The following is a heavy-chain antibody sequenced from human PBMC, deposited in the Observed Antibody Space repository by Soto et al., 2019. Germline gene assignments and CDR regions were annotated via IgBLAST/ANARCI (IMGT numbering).Heavy chain of an antibody. CDR1: GFTFTNYA. J-gene: IGHJ4*02. CDR2: ITGDGIDT. V-gene: IGHV3-23*01. D-gene: IGHD2-15*01. Sequence: EVQLLESGGGLVQPGGSLRLSCAASGFTFTNYAMSWVRRAPGRGLEWFSTITGDGIDTYHADSVKGRFTISRDNSKNTLYLQMNSLRAEDTAIYYWAKADLGRCSGSICYPFDYWGQGTLVTVSS. CDR3: AKADLGRCSGSICYPFDY.